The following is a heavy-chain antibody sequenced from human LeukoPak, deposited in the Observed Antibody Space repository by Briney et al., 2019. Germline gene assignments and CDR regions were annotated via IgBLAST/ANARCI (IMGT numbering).Heavy chain of an antibody. CDR3: AREGGAAATRGFDY. Sequence: SVKVSCKASGGTFSSYTISWVRQAPGQGLEWMGRIIPILGIANYAQKFQGRVTITADKSTSTAYMELSSLRSEDTAVYYCAREGGAAATRGFDYWGQGTLVTVSS. J-gene: IGHJ4*02. CDR1: GGTFSSYT. V-gene: IGHV1-69*04. D-gene: IGHD6-13*01. CDR2: IIPILGIA.